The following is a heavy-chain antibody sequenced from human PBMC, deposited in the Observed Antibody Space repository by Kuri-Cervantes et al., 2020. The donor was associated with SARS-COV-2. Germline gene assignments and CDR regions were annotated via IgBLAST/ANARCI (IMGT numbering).Heavy chain of an antibody. CDR3: ARGQGATRGIFYYYMDV. V-gene: IGHV4-4*07. D-gene: IGHD6-13*01. CDR2: IYTSGST. J-gene: IGHJ6*03. Sequence: GSLRLSCAVSGDSVSGYFWSWIRQPAGKGLEWIGHIYTSGSTNYNPSLKSRVTISVDTSKNQFSLKLSSVTAADTAVYYCARGQGATRGIFYYYMDVWGKGTTVTVSS. CDR1: GDSVSGYF.